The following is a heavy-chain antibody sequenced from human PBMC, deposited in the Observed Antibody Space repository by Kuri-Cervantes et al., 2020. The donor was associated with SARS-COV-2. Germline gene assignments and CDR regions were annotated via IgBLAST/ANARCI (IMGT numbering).Heavy chain of an antibody. CDR2: ISSGSYIT. J-gene: IGHJ6*04. V-gene: IGHV3-23*01. Sequence: GESLKISCAASGFTFSSYAMSWVREAPGKGLEWVAAISSGSYITHYADSVKGRFTISRDDSKNTLHLQMDSLRGEDTAVYYCAKSGSSSSSYVSHLDVWGKGTTVTVSS. CDR3: AKSGSSSSSYVSHLDV. D-gene: IGHD3-16*01. CDR1: GFTFSSYA.